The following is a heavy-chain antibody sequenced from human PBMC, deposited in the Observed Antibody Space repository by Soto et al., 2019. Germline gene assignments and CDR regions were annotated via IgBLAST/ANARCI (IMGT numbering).Heavy chain of an antibody. V-gene: IGHV1-46*01. D-gene: IGHD5-12*01. CDR2: INPSGGST. J-gene: IGHJ5*02. CDR1: GYTFSSYY. CDR3: ARDLGDGYKRDWFDP. Sequence: QVQLVQSGAEVKKPGASVKVSCKASGYTFSSYYMHWVRQAPGQGLEWMGIINPSGGSTSYAQKFQGRVNMTRDTSTSTVYVELSSLRSEDTAVYYCARDLGDGYKRDWFDPWGQGTLVTVSS.